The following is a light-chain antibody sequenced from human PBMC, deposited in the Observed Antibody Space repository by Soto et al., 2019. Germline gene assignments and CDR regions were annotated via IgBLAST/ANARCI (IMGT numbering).Light chain of an antibody. V-gene: IGLV2-14*01. CDR2: DVS. CDR1: SSDVGGYNY. Sequence: QSALTQPASVSGSPGQSITISCTGTSSDVGGYNYVSWYQQHPGKAPKLMIYDVSNRPSVVSNRFSGSNSGNTASLTISGLQAEDEADYYCSSDTSSSTLVFGGGTKLTVL. J-gene: IGLJ2*01. CDR3: SSDTSSSTLV.